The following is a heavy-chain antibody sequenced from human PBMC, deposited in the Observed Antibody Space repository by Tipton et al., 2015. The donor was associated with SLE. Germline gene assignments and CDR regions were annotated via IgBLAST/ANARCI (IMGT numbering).Heavy chain of an antibody. CDR1: GDSISSYY. J-gene: IGHJ4*02. D-gene: IGHD3-3*01. CDR3: ARVGFWSGYSIDYFDY. CDR2: IYYSGST. Sequence: TLSLTCTVSGDSISSYYWSWIRQPPGKGLEWIGYIYYSGSTNYNPSLKSRVTISVDTSKNQFSLKLSSVTAADTAVYYCARVGFWSGYSIDYFDYWGQGTLVTVSS. V-gene: IGHV4-59*12.